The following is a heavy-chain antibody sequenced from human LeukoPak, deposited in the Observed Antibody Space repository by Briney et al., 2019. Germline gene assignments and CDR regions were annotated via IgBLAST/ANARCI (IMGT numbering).Heavy chain of an antibody. V-gene: IGHV3-20*04. J-gene: IGHJ3*02. CDR2: INWNGGST. CDR1: GFTFDDYG. D-gene: IGHD3-22*01. CDR3: AREDDYYDRLRVVAFDI. Sequence: GGSLRLSCAASGFTFDDYGMSWVRQAPGKGLEWVSGINWNGGSTGYADSVKGRFTISRDNAKNSLYLQMNSLRAEDTALYYCAREDDYYDRLRVVAFDIWGQGTMVTVSS.